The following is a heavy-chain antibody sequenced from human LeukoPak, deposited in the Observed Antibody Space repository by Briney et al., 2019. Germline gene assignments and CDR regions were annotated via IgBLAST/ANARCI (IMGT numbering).Heavy chain of an antibody. CDR1: GYTFTSYD. Sequence: ASVKVSCKASGYTFTSYDMHWVRQAPGQGLEWMGVINPSGGSTSYAQIFQGRVTMTRDTSTTTVYMELSSLRSEDTAVYYCAREGSGGYFDYGGQGTLVTVSS. J-gene: IGHJ4*02. V-gene: IGHV1-46*01. D-gene: IGHD2-8*02. CDR3: AREGSGGYFDY. CDR2: INPSGGST.